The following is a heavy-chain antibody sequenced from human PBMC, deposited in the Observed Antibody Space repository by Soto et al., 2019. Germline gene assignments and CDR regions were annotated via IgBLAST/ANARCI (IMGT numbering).Heavy chain of an antibody. CDR3: ARDHGGTWFDP. CDR1: GYLFTAYY. V-gene: IGHV1-2*02. CDR2: ISPNSGDT. J-gene: IGHJ5*01. D-gene: IGHD3-16*01. Sequence: QVQLVQSGAEVKKPGASVKVSCEASGYLFTAYYIHWMRQAPGQGLEWMGWISPNSGDTKYAQKFQGRVTMIRDTSISTAYMELTSLRSDDTAVYYCARDHGGTWFDPWGQGTLVTVSS.